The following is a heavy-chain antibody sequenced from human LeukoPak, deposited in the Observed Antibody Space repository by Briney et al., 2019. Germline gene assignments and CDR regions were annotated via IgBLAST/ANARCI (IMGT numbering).Heavy chain of an antibody. CDR3: ARGEVLWFGELLAWFDP. D-gene: IGHD3-10*01. J-gene: IGHJ5*02. CDR2: IYYSGST. CDR1: GGSISSYH. Sequence: SETLSLTCTVSGGSISSYHWSWIRQPPGKGLEWIGYIYYSGSTNYNPSLKSRVTISVDTSKNQFSLKLSSVTAADTAVYYCARGEVLWFGELLAWFDPLGPGNPGHRLL. V-gene: IGHV4-59*01.